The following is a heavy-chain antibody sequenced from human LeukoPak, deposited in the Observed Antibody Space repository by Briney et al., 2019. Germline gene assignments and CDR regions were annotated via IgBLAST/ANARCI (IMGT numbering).Heavy chain of an antibody. J-gene: IGHJ4*02. CDR1: GFTFSSYD. Sequence: GGSLRLSCAASGFTFSSYDMHWVRQATGKGLEWVSAIGTAGDTYYPGSVKGRFTISRENVKNSLYLQMNSLRAEDTAVYYCAKDLRPDGINDFDHWGQGTLVTVSS. D-gene: IGHD1-1*01. V-gene: IGHV3-13*01. CDR2: IGTAGDT. CDR3: AKDLRPDGINDFDH.